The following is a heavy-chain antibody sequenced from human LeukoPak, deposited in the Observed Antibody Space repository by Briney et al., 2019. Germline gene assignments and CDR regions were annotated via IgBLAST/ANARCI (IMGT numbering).Heavy chain of an antibody. D-gene: IGHD3-16*02. J-gene: IGHJ3*02. CDR2: INPISGGT. CDR1: GYTFTGYY. CDR3: ARLSDTPGPEDRHIDI. V-gene: IGHV1-2*02. Sequence: ASVKVSCKASGYTFTGYYLHWVRQAPGQGREWMGWINPISGGTNYAQKFQGRVTLTRDTSINTAYMEMSGLRSDDTAMFYCARLSDTPGPEDRHIDIWGQGTLVTVSS.